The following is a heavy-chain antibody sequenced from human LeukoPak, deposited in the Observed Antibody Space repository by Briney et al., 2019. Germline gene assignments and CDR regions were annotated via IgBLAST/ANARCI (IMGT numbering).Heavy chain of an antibody. CDR1: GGSFSVYY. CDR2: INHSGST. Sequence: SETLSLTCAVYGGSFSVYYWSWIRQPPGKGLEWIGEINHSGSTNYNPSLKSRVTISVDTSKNQFSLKLSSVTAADTAVYYCARVWYSSSPRLGYFDYWGQGTLVTVSS. D-gene: IGHD6-6*01. V-gene: IGHV4-34*01. J-gene: IGHJ4*02. CDR3: ARVWYSSSPRLGYFDY.